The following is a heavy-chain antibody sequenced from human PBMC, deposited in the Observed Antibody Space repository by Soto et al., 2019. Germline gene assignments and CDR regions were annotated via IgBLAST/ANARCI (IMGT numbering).Heavy chain of an antibody. V-gene: IGHV4-34*01. D-gene: IGHD3-3*01. J-gene: IGHJ5*02. Sequence: PSETLSLTCAVYGGSVNGYYWNWLRPPPGKGLEWIGEINHTGGTHYNPSLKSRVTMSVDTSKNQFSLRLSSVTAADTAIYYCATRITVFGLLIPPFDPWGQGTQVTVSS. CDR1: GGSVNGYY. CDR2: INHTGGT. CDR3: ATRITVFGLLIPPFDP.